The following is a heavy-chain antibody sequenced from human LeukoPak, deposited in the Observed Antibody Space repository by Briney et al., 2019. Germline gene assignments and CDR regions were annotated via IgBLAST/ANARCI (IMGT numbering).Heavy chain of an antibody. Sequence: SGGSLRLSCAASGFTFSSYAMHWVRQAPGKGLEWVVVISYDGSNKYYADSVKGRFTISRDNSMNTLYLQMNSLRAEDTAVYYCARDSVGATNYFDYWGQGTLVTVSS. D-gene: IGHD1-26*01. J-gene: IGHJ4*02. CDR1: GFTFSSYA. V-gene: IGHV3-30-3*01. CDR2: ISYDGSNK. CDR3: ARDSVGATNYFDY.